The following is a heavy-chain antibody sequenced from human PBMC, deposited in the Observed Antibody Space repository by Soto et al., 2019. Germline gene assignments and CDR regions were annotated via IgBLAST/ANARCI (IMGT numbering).Heavy chain of an antibody. J-gene: IGHJ6*02. D-gene: IGHD3-9*01. V-gene: IGHV3-48*02. CDR3: ARDGVQLRYFDWSLSGYYYGMDV. Sequence: QSGGSLRLSCAASGFTFSSYSMNWVRQAPGKGLEWVSYISSSSSTIYYADSVKGRFTISRDNAKNSLYLQMNSLRDEDTAVYYCARDGVQLRYFDWSLSGYYYGMDVWGQGTTVTVSS. CDR1: GFTFSSYS. CDR2: ISSSSSTI.